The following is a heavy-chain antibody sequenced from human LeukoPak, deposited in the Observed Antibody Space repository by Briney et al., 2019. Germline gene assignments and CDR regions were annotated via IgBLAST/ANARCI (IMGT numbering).Heavy chain of an antibody. CDR2: INHSGHT. J-gene: IGHJ4*02. V-gene: IGHV4-34*01. CDR3: ARVRVAVGVDY. D-gene: IGHD2-15*01. CDR1: GGSFSDYY. Sequence: SETLSLTCAVYGGSFSDYYWSSIRPTPQKGLEWGGEINHSGHTNYTPSLKSRVTISVDTSKNQFSLRMSSVAAADTAVYYCARVRVAVGVDYWGQGNLVTVSS.